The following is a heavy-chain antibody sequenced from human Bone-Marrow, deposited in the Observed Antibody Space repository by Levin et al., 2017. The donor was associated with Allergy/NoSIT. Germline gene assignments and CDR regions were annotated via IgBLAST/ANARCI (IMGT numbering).Heavy chain of an antibody. V-gene: IGHV1-18*01. CDR1: GYSFSSYG. CDR3: ARDELLLGAIDFDY. D-gene: IGHD2-15*01. J-gene: IGHJ4*02. Sequence: GESLKISCKASGYSFSSYGISWLRQAPGQGPEWMCWISGYNGQTKYAQNFQGRVTMTTDTSTKTAYMDLRNLTSDDTAVYYCARDELLLGAIDFDYWGQGTLVIVSS. CDR2: ISGYNGQT.